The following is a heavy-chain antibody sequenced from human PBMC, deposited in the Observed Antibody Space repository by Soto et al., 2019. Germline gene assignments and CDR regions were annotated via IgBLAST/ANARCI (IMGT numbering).Heavy chain of an antibody. CDR1: GGSFSGYY. V-gene: IGHV4-34*01. D-gene: IGHD6-19*01. J-gene: IGHJ5*02. CDR2: INHSGST. Sequence: PSETLSLTCAVYGGSFSGYYWSWIRQPPGKGLEWIGEINHSGSTNYNPSLKSRVTISVDTSKNQFSLKLSSVTAADTAVYYCASQSIAVAGTVWFDPWGQGTLVTVSS. CDR3: ASQSIAVAGTVWFDP.